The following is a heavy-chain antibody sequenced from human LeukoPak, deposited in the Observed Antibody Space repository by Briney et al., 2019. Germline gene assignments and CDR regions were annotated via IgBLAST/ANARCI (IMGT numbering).Heavy chain of an antibody. V-gene: IGHV3-9*01. Sequence: PGGSLRLSCAASGFTFNDYAMHWVRQAPGKGLEWVSGISWNSGSIGYADSVKGRFTISRDNAKNSLYLQMNSLRAEDTALYYCAKDTLGDYGDYRFDYWGQGTLVTVSS. CDR3: AKDTLGDYGDYRFDY. D-gene: IGHD4-17*01. CDR2: ISWNSGSI. J-gene: IGHJ4*02. CDR1: GFTFNDYA.